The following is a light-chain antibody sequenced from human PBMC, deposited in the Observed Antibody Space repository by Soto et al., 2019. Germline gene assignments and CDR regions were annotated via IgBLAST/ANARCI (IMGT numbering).Light chain of an antibody. CDR1: QSVANN. Sequence: EIVMTQSPATLSVSPGDRATLSCRASQSVANNVAWYQQKPGQAPRLLIYRASTRATGIPARFSGSGYGRDFILNISSLQAEDVAVYHCQQHNNWPPWTFGQGTKVEIK. CDR3: QQHNNWPPWT. J-gene: IGKJ1*01. V-gene: IGKV3-15*01. CDR2: RAS.